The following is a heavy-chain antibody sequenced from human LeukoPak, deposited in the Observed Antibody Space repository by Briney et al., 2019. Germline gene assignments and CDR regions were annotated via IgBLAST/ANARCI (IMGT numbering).Heavy chain of an antibody. V-gene: IGHV3-73*01. CDR2: IRSKANSYAT. J-gene: IGHJ4*02. Sequence: GGSLRLSCAASGFTFSGSTMHWVRQASGKGLEWVGRIRSKANSYATAYAASVKGRFTISRDDSKNTAYLQMNSLKTEDTAVYYCTRHSMDYYDSSGYNWGQGTLVTVSS. D-gene: IGHD3-22*01. CDR1: GFTFSGST. CDR3: TRHSMDYYDSSGYN.